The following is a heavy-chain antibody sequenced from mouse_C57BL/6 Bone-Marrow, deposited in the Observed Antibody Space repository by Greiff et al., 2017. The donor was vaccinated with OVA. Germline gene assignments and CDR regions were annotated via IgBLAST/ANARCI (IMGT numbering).Heavy chain of an antibody. CDR2: IYPGDGDT. V-gene: IGHV1-80*01. J-gene: IGHJ4*01. D-gene: IGHD1-1*01. CDR3: ARGPDYYGSSCYAMDY. Sequence: QVQLQQSGAELVKPGASVKISCKASGYAFSSYWMNWVKQRPGKGLEWIGQIYPGDGDTNYNGKFKGKATLTADKSSSTAYMQLSSLTSEDSAVYFCARGPDYYGSSCYAMDYWGQGTSVTVSS. CDR1: GYAFSSYW.